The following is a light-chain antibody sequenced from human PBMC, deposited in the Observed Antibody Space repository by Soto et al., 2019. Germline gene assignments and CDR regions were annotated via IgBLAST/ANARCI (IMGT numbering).Light chain of an antibody. CDR3: QQYGDSLLT. Sequence: ENVLTQSPGPLSLSPGERATLSCRASQSISSSYLAWYQQKPGQTPRLLIYHASSRATGIPDRFSGSGSGTDFTLTISRLEPEDFAVYYCQQYGDSLLTFGGGTKVEIK. J-gene: IGKJ4*01. V-gene: IGKV3-20*01. CDR2: HAS. CDR1: QSISSSY.